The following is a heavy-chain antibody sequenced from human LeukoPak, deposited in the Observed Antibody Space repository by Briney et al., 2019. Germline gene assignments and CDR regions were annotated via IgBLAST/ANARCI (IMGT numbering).Heavy chain of an antibody. V-gene: IGHV4-59*11. CDR3: ARVGVRGVNY. D-gene: IGHD3-10*01. CDR1: GGSISSHY. Sequence: PSETLSLTCNVSGGSISSHYWSWIRQPPGKGLEWIGYIYFLGSTNYNPSLKSRVTISVDTSKNQFSLKLSSVTAADTAVYYCARVGVRGVNYWGQGTLVTVSS. CDR2: IYFLGST. J-gene: IGHJ4*02.